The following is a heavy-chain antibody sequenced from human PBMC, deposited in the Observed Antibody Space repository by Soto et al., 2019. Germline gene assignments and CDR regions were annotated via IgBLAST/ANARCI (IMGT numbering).Heavy chain of an antibody. CDR3: ARDPITGTTLSY. CDR1: GGTFSSYS. D-gene: IGHD1-7*01. CDR2: IIPIFGTA. V-gene: IGHV1-69*13. J-gene: IGHJ4*02. Sequence: SVEVSCKASGGTFSSYSISWVRQAPGQGLEWMGGIIPIFGTANYAQKFQGRVTITADESTSTAYMELSSLRSEDTAVYYCARDPITGTTLSYWGQGTLVTVSS.